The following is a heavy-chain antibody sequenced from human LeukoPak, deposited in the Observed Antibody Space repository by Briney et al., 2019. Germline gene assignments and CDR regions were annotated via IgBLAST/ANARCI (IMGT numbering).Heavy chain of an antibody. D-gene: IGHD6-19*01. V-gene: IGHV3-53*01. J-gene: IGHJ4*02. CDR3: ASLYSSGWTRGDY. Sequence: PGGSLRLSCAASGFTVSSNYMSWVRPAPGKGLEWVSVIYSGGSTYYADSVKGRFTISRDNSKNTLYLQMNSLRAEDTAVYYCASLYSSGWTRGDYWGQGTLVTVSS. CDR1: GFTVSSNY. CDR2: IYSGGST.